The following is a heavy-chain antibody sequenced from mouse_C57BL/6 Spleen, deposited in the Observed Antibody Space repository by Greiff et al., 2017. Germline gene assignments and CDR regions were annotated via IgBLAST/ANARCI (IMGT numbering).Heavy chain of an antibody. CDR2: IYPGDGDT. Sequence: VQLQQSGAELVKPGASVKISCKASGYAFSSYWMNWVKQRPGKGLEWIGQIYPGDGDTNYNGKFKGKATLTADKSSSTAYMQLSSLTSEDSAVYFCARSHYGTFYYAMDYWGQGTSGTVSS. D-gene: IGHD2-1*01. V-gene: IGHV1-80*01. CDR3: ARSHYGTFYYAMDY. J-gene: IGHJ4*01. CDR1: GYAFSSYW.